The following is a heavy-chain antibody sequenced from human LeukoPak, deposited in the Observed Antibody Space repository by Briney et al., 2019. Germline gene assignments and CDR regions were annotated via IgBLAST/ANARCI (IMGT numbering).Heavy chain of an antibody. V-gene: IGHV4-30-2*01. CDR1: GGSISSGGYS. J-gene: IGHJ4*02. CDR3: ARVCNGGSCYSGFDF. CDR2: IYHSGRT. D-gene: IGHD2-15*01. Sequence: SETLSLTCAVSGGSISSGGYSWSWIRQPPGKGLEWIGYIYHSGRTYYNPSLKSRVTISIDRSKNQFSLRLSSVTAADTAVYYCARVCNGGSCYSGFDFWGQGTLVTVSS.